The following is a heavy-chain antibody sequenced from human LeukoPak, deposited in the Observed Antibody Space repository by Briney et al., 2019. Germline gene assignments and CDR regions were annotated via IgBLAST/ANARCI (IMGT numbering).Heavy chain of an antibody. Sequence: GGSLRLSCAASGFTFSSYWMSWVRQAPGKGLEWVANIKQDGSEKYYVGSVKGRFTISRDNAKNSLYLQMNSLRAEDTAVYYCARDDCSSISCYHNWFDPWGQGTLVTVSS. CDR1: GFTFSSYW. CDR2: IKQDGSEK. V-gene: IGHV3-7*01. D-gene: IGHD2-2*01. J-gene: IGHJ5*02. CDR3: ARDDCSSISCYHNWFDP.